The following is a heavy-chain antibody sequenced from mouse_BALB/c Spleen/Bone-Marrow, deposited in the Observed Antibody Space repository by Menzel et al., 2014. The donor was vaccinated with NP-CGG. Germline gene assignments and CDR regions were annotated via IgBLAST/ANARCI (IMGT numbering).Heavy chain of an antibody. CDR2: ISGGGSXT. Sequence: EVMLVESGGGLVKSGGSLKLSCVASGFSFNSYGMSWVRQTPEKRLEWVATISGGGSXTFYPDSVKGRFTISRDNAKNNLYLQLSSLRSEDTALYYCARHAYYDQTEVSFVYWGQGTLVTVSA. CDR3: ARHAYYDQTEVSFVY. CDR1: GFSFNSYG. V-gene: IGHV5-9-2*01. D-gene: IGHD2-4*01. J-gene: IGHJ3*01.